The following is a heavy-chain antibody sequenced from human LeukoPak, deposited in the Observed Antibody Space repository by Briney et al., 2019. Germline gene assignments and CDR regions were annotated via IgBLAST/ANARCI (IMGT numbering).Heavy chain of an antibody. CDR1: GFTFSSYS. D-gene: IGHD3-10*01. V-gene: IGHV3-48*04. CDR2: ISSSSSTI. CDR3: ARDHGSGIPWWFDP. J-gene: IGHJ5*02. Sequence: PGGSLRLSCAASGFTFSSYSMNWVRQTPGKGLEWVSYISSSSSTIYYAVSVKGRFTISRDNAKNSLFLQMNSLRAEDTAVYYCARDHGSGIPWWFDPWGQGTLVTVFS.